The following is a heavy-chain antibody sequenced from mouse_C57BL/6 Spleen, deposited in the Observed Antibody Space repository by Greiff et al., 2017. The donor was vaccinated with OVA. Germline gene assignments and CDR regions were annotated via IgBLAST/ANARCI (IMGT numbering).Heavy chain of an antibody. D-gene: IGHD1-1*01. V-gene: IGHV1-55*01. J-gene: IGHJ4*01. CDR2: IYPGSGST. CDR1: GYTFTSYW. CDR3: ARTFYYGSSYKGYAMDY. Sequence: QVQLQQSGAELVKPGASVKMSCKASGYTFTSYWITWVKQRPGQGLEWIGDIYPGSGSTNYNEKFKSKATLTVDSSSSTAYMQLSSLTSEDSAVYYCARTFYYGSSYKGYAMDYWGQGTSVTVSS.